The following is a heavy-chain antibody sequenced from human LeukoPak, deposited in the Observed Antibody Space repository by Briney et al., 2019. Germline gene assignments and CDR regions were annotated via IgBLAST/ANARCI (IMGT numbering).Heavy chain of an antibody. V-gene: IGHV3-11*01. CDR2: ISSSGRII. Sequence: GGSLRLSCAASGFTFSDYYMSWIRQAPGKGLEWVSYISSSGRIIYYADSVKGRFTISRDNAKNSLFLQMNSLRAEDTAVYYCASVHYYGMEVWGQGTTVSVSS. CDR3: ASVHYYGMEV. J-gene: IGHJ6*02. D-gene: IGHD2-8*01. CDR1: GFTFSDYY.